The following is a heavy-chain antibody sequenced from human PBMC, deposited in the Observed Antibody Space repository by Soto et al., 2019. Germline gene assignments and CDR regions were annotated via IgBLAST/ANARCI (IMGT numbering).Heavy chain of an antibody. D-gene: IGHD6-6*01. Sequence: PGGSLRLSCAASGFTFSGSAMHWVRQASGKGLEWVGRIRSKANSYATAYAASVKGRFTISRDDSKNTAYLQMNSLKTEDTAVYYCTRHISSIAANDYWGQGTLVTVS. CDR2: IRSKANSYAT. CDR3: TRHISSIAANDY. J-gene: IGHJ4*02. CDR1: GFTFSGSA. V-gene: IGHV3-73*01.